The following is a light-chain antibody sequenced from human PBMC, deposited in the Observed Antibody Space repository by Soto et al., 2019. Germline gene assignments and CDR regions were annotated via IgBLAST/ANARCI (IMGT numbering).Light chain of an antibody. V-gene: IGKV3D-15*01. CDR1: QSVSGN. Sequence: EIVMTQSPATLSVSPGERATLSCRASQSVSGNLAWYQQTPGHAPRLLIYGASSRATGIPARFSGSGSGTEVTLTISSLQSEDLAVYYCHQYNEWPLTFGGGTKVEIK. CDR3: HQYNEWPLT. J-gene: IGKJ4*01. CDR2: GAS.